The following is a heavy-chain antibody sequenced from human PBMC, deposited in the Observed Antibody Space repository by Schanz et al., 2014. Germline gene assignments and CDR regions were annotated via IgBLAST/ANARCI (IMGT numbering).Heavy chain of an antibody. CDR1: GFTFSNHA. CDR2: IGGSGDST. Sequence: EVHLLESGGGLVQPGGSLRLSCAASGFTFSNHALSWVRQAPGKGLEWVSGIGGSGDSTHYADSVKGRFIISRDNSKNPLYLEMNRLRIDDTAVYYCARDLISSGWYGWGQGTLVTVSS. J-gene: IGHJ4*02. CDR3: ARDLISSGWYG. V-gene: IGHV3-23*01. D-gene: IGHD6-19*01.